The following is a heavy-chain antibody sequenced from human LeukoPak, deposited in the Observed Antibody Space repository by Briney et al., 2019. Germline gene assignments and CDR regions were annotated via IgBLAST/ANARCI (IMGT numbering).Heavy chain of an antibody. Sequence: GGSLRLSCAASGFTFSNAWMSWVRQAPGKGLEWVGRIKSKTDGGSTDYAAPVKGRFTIARDDTKNTLYLQMHSLKTEDTAVYYCTTDSPYYYDSSGYSGDLGVHYWGQGTLVTVSS. V-gene: IGHV3-15*01. CDR3: TTDSPYYYDSSGYSGDLGVHY. CDR2: IKSKTDGGST. J-gene: IGHJ4*02. D-gene: IGHD3-22*01. CDR1: GFTFSNAW.